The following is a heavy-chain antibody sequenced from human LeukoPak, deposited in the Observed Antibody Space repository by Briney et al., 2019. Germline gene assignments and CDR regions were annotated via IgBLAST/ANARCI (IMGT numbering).Heavy chain of an antibody. CDR1: GFTFSAYG. CDR3: AKHPGDFTGIVNYYYMDV. V-gene: IGHV3-30*18. D-gene: IGHD1-26*01. J-gene: IGHJ6*03. Sequence: GGSLRLSCAASGFTFSAYGMHWVRQAPGKGLEWGTIISHDGTNKYYADSVKGRFTISRDNSKNTLFLQMNSLRTEDTAVYYCAKHPGDFTGIVNYYYMDVWGKGTTVTVSS. CDR2: ISHDGTNK.